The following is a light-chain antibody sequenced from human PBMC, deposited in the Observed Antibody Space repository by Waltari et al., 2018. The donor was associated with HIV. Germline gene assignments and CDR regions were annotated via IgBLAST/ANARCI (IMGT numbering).Light chain of an antibody. CDR3: ATWDDNLKGRV. V-gene: IGLV1-44*01. Sequence: SVLTQPPSASGTPGQRVTISCSTISSNIGANGVSWYKQLPGTAPKLLVYSNSHRPSGVPDRLSGSKSGTSASLAISGLQSDDEADYYCATWDDNLKGRVFGTGTKVTVL. J-gene: IGLJ1*01. CDR1: SSNIGANG. CDR2: SNS.